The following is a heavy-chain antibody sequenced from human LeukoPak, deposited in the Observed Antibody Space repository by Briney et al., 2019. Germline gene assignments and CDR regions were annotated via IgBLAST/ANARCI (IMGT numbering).Heavy chain of an antibody. CDR1: GFTFSSYG. D-gene: IGHD2-15*01. J-gene: IGHJ5*02. V-gene: IGHV3-30*03. Sequence: GGSLRLSCAASGFTFSSYGMHWVRQAPGKGLEWVAVISYDGSNKYYADSVKGRFTISRDNSKNTLYLQMNSLRAEDTAVYYCARGVGSINSDWFDPWGQGTLVTVSS. CDR2: ISYDGSNK. CDR3: ARGVGSINSDWFDP.